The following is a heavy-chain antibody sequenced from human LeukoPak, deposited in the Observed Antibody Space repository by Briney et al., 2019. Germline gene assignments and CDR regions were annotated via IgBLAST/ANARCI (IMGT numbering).Heavy chain of an antibody. J-gene: IGHJ6*03. Sequence: ASVKVSCKASGYTFTNYDISWVRQAPGQGLEWMGGINNYNGNTHYAQNVLGRVTMTTDTSTGTAYMELGSLTSDDTAVYYCARVVGGTTTYYHMDVWGKGTTVTVSS. V-gene: IGHV1-18*01. D-gene: IGHD1-26*01. CDR2: INNYNGNT. CDR3: ARVVGGTTTYYHMDV. CDR1: GYTFTNYD.